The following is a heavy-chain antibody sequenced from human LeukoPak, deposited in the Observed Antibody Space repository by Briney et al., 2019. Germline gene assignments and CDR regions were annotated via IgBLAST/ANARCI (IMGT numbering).Heavy chain of an antibody. V-gene: IGHV4-59*01. CDR2: IYYSGST. D-gene: IGHD4-17*01. Sequence: PSETLSLNCTVSGGSISSYYWSWIRQPPGKGLEWIGYIYYSGSTNYNPSLKSRVTISVDTSKNQFSLKLSSVTAADTAVYYCARGTTTVTTANWFDPWGQGTLVTVSS. J-gene: IGHJ5*02. CDR1: GGSISSYY. CDR3: ARGTTTVTTANWFDP.